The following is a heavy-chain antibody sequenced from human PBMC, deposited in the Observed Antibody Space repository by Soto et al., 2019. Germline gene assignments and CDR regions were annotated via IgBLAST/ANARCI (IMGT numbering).Heavy chain of an antibody. CDR2: IYYTWTT. Sequence: ASETLSLTCTVAGGSVISHCWSWLRQSPERGLEWIAYIYYTWTTNPNPSPKSRVTVSVDTSKNQFSLKLNSVTAADTALYYCASITGGGASFNIWGPGTMVTVSS. CDR3: ASITGGGASFNI. CDR1: GGSVISHC. V-gene: IGHV4-59*02. J-gene: IGHJ3*02. D-gene: IGHD3-10*01.